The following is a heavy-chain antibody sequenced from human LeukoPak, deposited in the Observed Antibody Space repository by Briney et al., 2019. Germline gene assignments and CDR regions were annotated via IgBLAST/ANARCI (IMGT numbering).Heavy chain of an antibody. V-gene: IGHV3-7*04. Sequence: GGSLRLSCAASGFTFSDYWMSWVRQAPGQGLEWVAKINQDGREQHFVDSVKGRFTISRDNAKNSLFLQMDSLRAEETAVYYCTGGALDYWGQGALVTVSS. CDR1: GFTFSDYW. J-gene: IGHJ4*02. CDR3: TGGALDY. CDR2: INQDGREQ.